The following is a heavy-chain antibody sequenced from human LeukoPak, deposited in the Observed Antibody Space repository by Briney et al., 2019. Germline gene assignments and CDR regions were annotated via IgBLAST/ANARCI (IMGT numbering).Heavy chain of an antibody. CDR2: ISSSSSTI. J-gene: IGHJ4*02. D-gene: IGHD4-17*01. CDR1: GFTFSSYG. Sequence: PGGSLRLSCAASGFTFSSYGMNWVRQAPGKGLEWVSYISSSSSTIYYADSVKGRFTISRDNAKNSLYLQMNSLRAEDTAVYYCARVYGDYSTGNFDYWGQGTLVTVSS. CDR3: ARVYGDYSTGNFDY. V-gene: IGHV3-48*01.